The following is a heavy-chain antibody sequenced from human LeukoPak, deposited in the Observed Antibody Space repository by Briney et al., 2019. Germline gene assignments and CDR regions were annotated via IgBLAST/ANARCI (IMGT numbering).Heavy chain of an antibody. CDR1: GYTFTSYG. Sequence: ASVKVSCKASGYTFTSYGISWVRQAPGQGLEWMGWISAYNGSTNYAQKLQGRVTMTTDTSTSTAYMELRSLRSDDTAVYYCARSLLVRGVIHYYYYGMDVWGKGTTVTVSS. V-gene: IGHV1-18*04. D-gene: IGHD3-10*01. J-gene: IGHJ6*04. CDR2: ISAYNGST. CDR3: ARSLLVRGVIHYYYYGMDV.